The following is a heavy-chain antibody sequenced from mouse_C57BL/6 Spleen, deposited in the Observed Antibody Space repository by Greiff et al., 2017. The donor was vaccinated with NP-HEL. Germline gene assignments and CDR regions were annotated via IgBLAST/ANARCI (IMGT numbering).Heavy chain of an antibody. V-gene: IGHV1-52*01. CDR2: IDPSDSET. CDR1: GYTFTSYW. J-gene: IGHJ3*01. CDR3: ATEDYAPLAD. D-gene: IGHD2-4*01. Sequence: QVQLQQPGAELVRPGSSVKLSCKASGYTFTSYWMHWVKQRPIQGLEWIGNIDPSDSETHYNQKFKDKATLTVDKSSSTAYMQLSSLTSEDSAVYYCATEDYAPLADWGQGTLVTVSA.